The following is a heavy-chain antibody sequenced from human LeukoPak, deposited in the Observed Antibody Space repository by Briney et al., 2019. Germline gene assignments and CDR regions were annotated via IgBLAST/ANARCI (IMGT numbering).Heavy chain of an antibody. CDR3: ARESVTMVRGVITPRYYYYGMDV. CDR1: GGSISSYY. J-gene: IGHJ6*02. V-gene: IGHV4-4*07. Sequence: SETLSLTCTVSGGSISSYYWSWIRQPAGKGLEWIGRIYTSGSTNYNPSLKSRVTMSVDTSKNQFSLKLSSVTAADTAVYYCARESVTMVRGVITPRYYYYGMDVWGQGITVTVSS. D-gene: IGHD3-10*01. CDR2: IYTSGST.